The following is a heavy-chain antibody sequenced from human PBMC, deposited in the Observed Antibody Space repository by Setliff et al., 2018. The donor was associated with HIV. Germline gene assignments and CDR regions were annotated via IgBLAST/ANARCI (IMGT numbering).Heavy chain of an antibody. J-gene: IGHJ6*03. Sequence: SETLSLTCTVSGDSTSSSSSYWGWIRQPPGKGLEWIGSIYYSGSTYYNPSLESRVTISMDTSKNQFSLKLTSVTAADTAVYYCARHPRHYNILTGYRYYYMDVWGKGTTVTVSS. V-gene: IGHV4-39*01. D-gene: IGHD3-9*01. CDR2: IYYSGST. CDR1: GDSTSSSSSY. CDR3: ARHPRHYNILTGYRYYYMDV.